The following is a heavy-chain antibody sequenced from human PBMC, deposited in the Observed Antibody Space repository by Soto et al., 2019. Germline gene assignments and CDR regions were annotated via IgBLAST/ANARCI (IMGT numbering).Heavy chain of an antibody. J-gene: IGHJ4*02. Sequence: QVQLVESGGGVVQPGRSLRLSCAASGFTFSSYGMHWVRQAPGKGLEWVAVISYDGSNKYYADSVKGRFTISRDNSKSTLYLQMNSLRAEDTAVYYCAKDCSGGSCYFDYWGQGTLVTVSS. CDR2: ISYDGSNK. D-gene: IGHD2-15*01. V-gene: IGHV3-30*18. CDR1: GFTFSSYG. CDR3: AKDCSGGSCYFDY.